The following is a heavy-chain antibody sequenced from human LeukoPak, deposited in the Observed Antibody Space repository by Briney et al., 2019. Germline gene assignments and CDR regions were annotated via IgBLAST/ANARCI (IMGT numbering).Heavy chain of an antibody. D-gene: IGHD2-2*01. Sequence: GGSLRLSCAASGFTFSSYAMSWVRQAPGEGLEWVSAISGSGGSTYYAESVKGRFTISRDNSKNTLYLQMNSLRAEDTAVYYCAKGAYCSSTSCYPNWFDPWGQGTLVTVSS. CDR1: GFTFSSYA. J-gene: IGHJ5*02. CDR2: ISGSGGST. CDR3: AKGAYCSSTSCYPNWFDP. V-gene: IGHV3-23*01.